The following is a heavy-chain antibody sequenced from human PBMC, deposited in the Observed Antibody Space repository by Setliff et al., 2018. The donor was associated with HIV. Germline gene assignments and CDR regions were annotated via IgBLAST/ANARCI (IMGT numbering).Heavy chain of an antibody. Sequence: ETLSLTCTISGGSISSYFWSWIRQPPGKGPEWIGYISYSGSTNYNPSLQSRVTISLDTSKNQFSLKLSSVTAADTAVYYCARGRRSSGWYVYHWGQGTLVTVSS. CDR3: ARGRRSSGWYVYH. V-gene: IGHV4-59*01. CDR2: ISYSGST. J-gene: IGHJ4*02. D-gene: IGHD6-19*01. CDR1: GGSISSYF.